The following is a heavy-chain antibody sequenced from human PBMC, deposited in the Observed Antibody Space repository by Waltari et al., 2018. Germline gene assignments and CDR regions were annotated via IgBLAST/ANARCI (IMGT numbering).Heavy chain of an antibody. CDR2: SNSDGSSI. Sequence: EVQLVESGGGLVQPGGSLRLSCEASEFTFSLYWMHWVRQVPGKGLVWVSRSNSDGSSISYADSVKGRFTISKDNARNTVYLQMDSLRAEDTAIYYCARGARRTSQTTGWWYFDLWGRGTLLTVSS. V-gene: IGHV3-74*01. CDR1: EFTFSLYW. CDR3: ARGARRTSQTTGWWYFDL. J-gene: IGHJ2*01. D-gene: IGHD4-17*01.